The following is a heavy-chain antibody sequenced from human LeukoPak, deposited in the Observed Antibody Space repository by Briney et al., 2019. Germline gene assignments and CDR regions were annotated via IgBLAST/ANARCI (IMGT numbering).Heavy chain of an antibody. V-gene: IGHV1-2*02. CDR1: GYTFTGYY. CDR2: ISPKTGAT. D-gene: IGHD6-19*01. J-gene: IGHJ4*02. CDR3: ARDRVGSGWPRPFYFEF. Sequence: ASVRVSCKPSGYTFTGYYIHWVRQAPGQRLEWLGWISPKTGATMFAHKFQDRVSMTRDTSIDTAYLELTSLTADDTALYYCARDRVGSGWPRPFYFEFWGQGTLVTVSS.